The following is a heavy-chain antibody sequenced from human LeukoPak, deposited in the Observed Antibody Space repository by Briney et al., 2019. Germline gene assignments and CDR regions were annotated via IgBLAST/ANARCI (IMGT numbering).Heavy chain of an antibody. V-gene: IGHV3-48*03. J-gene: IGHJ4*02. CDR3: ARGPRAVAGFDY. CDR2: ISSSGSTI. Sequence: GGSLSLSCTASGFTFSSYEMNWVRQAPGKGLEWVSYISSSGSTIYYADPVKGRFTISRDNAKNSLYLQMNSLRAEDTAVYYCARGPRAVAGFDYWGQGTLVTVSS. D-gene: IGHD6-19*01. CDR1: GFTFSSYE.